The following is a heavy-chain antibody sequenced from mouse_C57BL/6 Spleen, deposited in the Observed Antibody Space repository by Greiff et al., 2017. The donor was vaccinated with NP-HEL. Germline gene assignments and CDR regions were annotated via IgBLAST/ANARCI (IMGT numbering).Heavy chain of an antibody. CDR2: LYPGDGDT. D-gene: IGHD3-2*02. J-gene: IGHJ2*01. CDR1: GYAFSSYW. CDR3: ARWDSSGYFDY. V-gene: IGHV1-80*01. Sequence: VQLQQSGAELVKPGASVKISCKASGYAFSSYWMNWVKQRPGKGLEWIGQLYPGDGDTNYNGKFKGKATLTADKSSSTAYMQLSSLTSEDSAVYFCARWDSSGYFDYWGQGTTLTVSS.